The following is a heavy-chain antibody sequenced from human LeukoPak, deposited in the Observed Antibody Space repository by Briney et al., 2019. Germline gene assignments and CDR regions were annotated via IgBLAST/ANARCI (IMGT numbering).Heavy chain of an antibody. CDR1: GFTFSSYS. Sequence: GGSLRLSCAASGFTFSSYSMNWVRQAPGKGLEWVSYISSSSSTIYYADSVKGRFTISRDNAKNSLYLQMNSLRAEDTAVYYCATAPGYCSGGSCSNDAFDIWGQGTMVTVSS. D-gene: IGHD2-15*01. CDR3: ATAPGYCSGGSCSNDAFDI. CDR2: ISSSSSTI. J-gene: IGHJ3*02. V-gene: IGHV3-48*01.